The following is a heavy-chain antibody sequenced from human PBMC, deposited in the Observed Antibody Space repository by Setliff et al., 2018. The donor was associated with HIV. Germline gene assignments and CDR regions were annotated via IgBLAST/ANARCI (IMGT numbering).Heavy chain of an antibody. D-gene: IGHD2-15*01. CDR2: INTNTGNP. V-gene: IGHV7-4-1*02. J-gene: IGHJ3*01. Sequence: ASVKVSCKASEYVFTTYAMNWVRQAPGQGLEWMGWINTNTGNPTYAQGFTGRFVFSLDTSVSTAYLQISSLKAEDTAVYYCATPRTPQLYCSGGSCFDAFDLWG. CDR1: EYVFTTYA. CDR3: ATPRTPQLYCSGGSCFDAFDL.